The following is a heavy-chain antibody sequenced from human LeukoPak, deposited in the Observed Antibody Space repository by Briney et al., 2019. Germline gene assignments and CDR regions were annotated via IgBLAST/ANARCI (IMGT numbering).Heavy chain of an antibody. D-gene: IGHD6-19*01. CDR1: GFTFDDYA. CDR3: AKGGSGGYYFDY. J-gene: IGHJ4*01. CDR2: ISWNSGSI. V-gene: IGHV3-9*01. Sequence: PGGSLRLSCAASGFTFDDYAMHWVRQAPGKGLEWVSGISWNSGSIGYADSVKSRFTISRDNAKNSLYLQMNSLRAEDTALYYCAKGGSGGYYFDYWGHGTLVTVSS.